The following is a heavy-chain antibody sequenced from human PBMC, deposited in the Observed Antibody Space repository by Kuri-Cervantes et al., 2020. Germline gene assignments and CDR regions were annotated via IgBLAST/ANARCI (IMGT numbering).Heavy chain of an antibody. CDR1: GGSISSSSYY. V-gene: IGHV4-39*01. Sequence: SETLSLTCTVAGGSISSSSYYWGWIRQPPGKGLEWIGSIYYSGSTYYNPSLKSRVTISVDTSKNQFSLKLSSVTAADTAVYYCARPHKYYVSGSYYHWGQGTLVTVSS. CDR3: ARPHKYYVSGSYYH. D-gene: IGHD3-10*01. J-gene: IGHJ5*02. CDR2: IYYSGST.